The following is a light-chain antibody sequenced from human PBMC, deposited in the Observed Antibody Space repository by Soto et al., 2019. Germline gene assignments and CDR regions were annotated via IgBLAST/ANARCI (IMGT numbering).Light chain of an antibody. V-gene: IGLV1-47*01. J-gene: IGLJ3*02. CDR1: SSNIGSHF. CDR3: AVWDQSLTGWV. CDR2: RDG. Sequence: QSVLTQPPSASGTPGQSLTISCSGSSSNIGSHFVYWYQHLPGTAPKLLIFRDGQRHSGVPARFFGSKSGTSASPAITGLRSEYAADYYLAVWDQSLTGWVFGGVTNLTVL.